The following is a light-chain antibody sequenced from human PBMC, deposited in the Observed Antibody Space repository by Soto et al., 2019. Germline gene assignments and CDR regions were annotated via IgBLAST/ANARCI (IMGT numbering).Light chain of an antibody. CDR3: KQYNNWPPRT. V-gene: IGKV3-15*01. CDR1: QSVSSN. J-gene: IGKJ1*01. Sequence: EIVMTQSPATLSVSPGERATLSCRASQSVSSNLAWYQQKPGQAPRLLIYGASTRATGIPARFSGSGSGTEFTLTISSLQSEDFAVYYCKQYNNWPPRTFGQGTKAEIK. CDR2: GAS.